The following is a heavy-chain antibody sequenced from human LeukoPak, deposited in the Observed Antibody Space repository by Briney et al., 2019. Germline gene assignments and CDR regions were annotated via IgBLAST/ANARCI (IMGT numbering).Heavy chain of an antibody. D-gene: IGHD3-9*01. V-gene: IGHV3-74*01. Sequence: GGSLRLSCGASGFTFSVYWMHWIRQVPGKGLVWVARINSGGSSTKYADSVKGRFTISRDNAKTTLFLQLNSVRAQDSAVYYCVRGNTWFFDYWGQGTSVTVSS. CDR2: INSGGSST. J-gene: IGHJ4*02. CDR3: VRGNTWFFDY. CDR1: GFTFSVYW.